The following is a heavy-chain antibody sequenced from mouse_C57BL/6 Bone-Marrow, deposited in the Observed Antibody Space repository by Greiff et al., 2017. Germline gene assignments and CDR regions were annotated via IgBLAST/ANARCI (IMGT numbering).Heavy chain of an antibody. J-gene: IGHJ3*01. CDR2: FYPGSGSI. D-gene: IGHD1-1*01. V-gene: IGHV1-62-2*01. CDR3: ARHEDCPHYYGSSAWVAY. CDR1: GYTFTEYT. Sequence: QVHVKQSGAELVKPGASVKLSCTASGYTFTEYTIHWVKQRSGQGLEWIGWFYPGSGSIKYNEKFKDKATLTADKSSSTVYMELSRLTSEDSAVYFCARHEDCPHYYGSSAWVAYWGQGTLVTVSA.